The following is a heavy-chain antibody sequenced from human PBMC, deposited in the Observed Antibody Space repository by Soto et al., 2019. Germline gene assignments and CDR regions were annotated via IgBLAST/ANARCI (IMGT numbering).Heavy chain of an antibody. Sequence: GASVKVSCKASGGTFSSYTISWVRQAPGQGLEWMGRIIPILGIANYAQKFQGRVTITADKSTSTAYMELSSLRSEDTAVYYCAREYYYGSGSYYNNWFDPWGQGTLVTVS. J-gene: IGHJ5*02. D-gene: IGHD3-10*01. CDR3: AREYYYGSGSYYNNWFDP. CDR1: GGTFSSYT. V-gene: IGHV1-69*04. CDR2: IIPILGIA.